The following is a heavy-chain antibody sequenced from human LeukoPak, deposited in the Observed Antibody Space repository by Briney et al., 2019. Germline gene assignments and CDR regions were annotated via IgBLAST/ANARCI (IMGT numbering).Heavy chain of an antibody. D-gene: IGHD3-3*01. CDR3: ARRGDVWSDSYAFAMEV. J-gene: IGHJ6*02. CDR2: IRYNGAST. Sequence: GSLRPSCAASGLSFSSHAMSWVRQAPGKGLEWVAGIRYNGASTFYADSVNGRFTISRDNTKSTLYLQMNSLRPEDTATYYCARRGDVWSDSYAFAMEVWGQGTTVTVSS. CDR1: GLSFSSHA. V-gene: IGHV3-23*01.